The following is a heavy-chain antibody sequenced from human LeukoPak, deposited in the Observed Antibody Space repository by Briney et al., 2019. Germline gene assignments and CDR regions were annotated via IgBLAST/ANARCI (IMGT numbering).Heavy chain of an antibody. CDR3: AKGIAARRQAHFDY. Sequence: GGSLRLSCAASGFTFSSYGMSWVRQAPGKGLEWVSAISGSGGSTYYADSVKGRFTISRDNSKNTLYLQMNSLRAEDTAVYYCAKGIAARRQAHFDYWGQGTLVTVSS. CDR1: GFTFSSYG. J-gene: IGHJ4*02. V-gene: IGHV3-23*01. CDR2: ISGSGGST. D-gene: IGHD6-6*01.